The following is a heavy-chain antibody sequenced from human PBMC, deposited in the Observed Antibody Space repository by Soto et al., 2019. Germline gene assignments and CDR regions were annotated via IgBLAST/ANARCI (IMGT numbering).Heavy chain of an antibody. J-gene: IGHJ4*02. V-gene: IGHV4-61*01. CDR3: ARSDGRY. CDR2: IYYSGST. Sequence: NPSETLSLTCTVSGGSINSDHYYWSWLRQPPGKGLEWIGYIYYSGSTYYNPSLKGRVTISVDTSKNQFSLKLSSVTAADTAVYYCARSDGRYWGQGTLVTVSS. CDR1: GGSINSDHYY.